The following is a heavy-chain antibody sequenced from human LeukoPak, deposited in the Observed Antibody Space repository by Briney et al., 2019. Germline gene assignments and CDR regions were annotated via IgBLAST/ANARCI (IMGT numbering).Heavy chain of an antibody. V-gene: IGHV3-7*01. J-gene: IGHJ6*03. Sequence: GGSLRLSCAASGFTFSSYWMSWVRQAPGKGLEWVANIKQDGSEKYYVDSVKGRFTISRDNAKNSLYLQMNSLRAEDTAVYYCARDLSQPGFYMDVWGKGTTVTVSS. CDR1: GFTFSSYW. CDR2: IKQDGSEK. CDR3: ARDLSQPGFYMDV. D-gene: IGHD1-1*01.